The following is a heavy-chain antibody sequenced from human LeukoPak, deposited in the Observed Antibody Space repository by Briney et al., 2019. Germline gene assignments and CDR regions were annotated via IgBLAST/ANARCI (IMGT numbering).Heavy chain of an antibody. V-gene: IGHV3-23*01. Sequence: GGSLRLSCAASGFTFSSYAMSWVRQAPGKGLEWVSAISGSGGSTYYADSVKGRFTISRDNSKNTLYLQMNSLRAEDTALYYCARDLTTDSSSWNTFDYWGQGTLVTVSS. CDR2: ISGSGGST. D-gene: IGHD6-13*01. CDR1: GFTFSSYA. J-gene: IGHJ4*02. CDR3: ARDLTTDSSSWNTFDY.